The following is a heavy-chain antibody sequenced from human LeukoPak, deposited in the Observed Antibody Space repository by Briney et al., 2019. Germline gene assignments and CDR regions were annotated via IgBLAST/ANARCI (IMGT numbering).Heavy chain of an antibody. CDR1: GYIFTDYY. V-gene: IGHV1-2*02. D-gene: IGHD5-12*01. J-gene: IGHJ4*02. CDR3: ASAYSGYDLCQLDY. CDR2: INPNSGAT. Sequence: ASVKVSCKASGYIFTDYYVHWVRQAPGQGLEWMGWINPNSGATKYAQKFQGRDTVTTVTSITTAYMELSSLTSDDTAVYYCASAYSGYDLCQLDYWGRGTLVTVSS.